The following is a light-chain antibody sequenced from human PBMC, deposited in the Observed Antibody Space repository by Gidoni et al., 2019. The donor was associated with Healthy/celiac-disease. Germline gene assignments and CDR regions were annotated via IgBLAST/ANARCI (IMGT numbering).Light chain of an antibody. CDR3: GTWDSSLSVVV. CDR2: DNN. Sequence: SVLTQPPSVSAAPGQKVTISCSGSSSNIGNNYVSWYQQLPGTAPKLLIYDNNKRPSVIPDRVSGSKSGTSATLGITGLQTGDEADYYCGTWDSSLSVVVFGGGTKLTVL. CDR1: SSNIGNNY. J-gene: IGLJ2*01. V-gene: IGLV1-51*01.